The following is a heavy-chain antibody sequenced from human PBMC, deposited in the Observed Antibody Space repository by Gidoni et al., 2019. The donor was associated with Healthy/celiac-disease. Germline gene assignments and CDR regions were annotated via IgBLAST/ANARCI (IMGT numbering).Heavy chain of an antibody. V-gene: IGHV3-23*01. J-gene: IGHJ4*02. Sequence: EVQLLESGGGLVQPGGSLRLSWAASGFTFSRYAMSWVRQAPGKGLEWFSAISGSGGSTYYADSVKGRFTISRDNSKNTLYLQMNSLRAEDTAVYYCAKDRSSARVVTAINDYWGQGTLVTVSS. CDR2: ISGSGGST. CDR1: GFTFSRYA. CDR3: AKDRSSARVVTAINDY. D-gene: IGHD2-21*02.